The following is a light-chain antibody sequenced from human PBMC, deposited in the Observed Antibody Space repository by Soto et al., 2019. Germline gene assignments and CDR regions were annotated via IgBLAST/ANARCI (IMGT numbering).Light chain of an antibody. V-gene: IGKV3-11*01. CDR2: DAS. Sequence: EIVLTQSPATLSLSPGERATLSCRASQSVSSYLAWYQQKAGQAPRLLIYDASNRATGIPARFSGSGSGTDFTLTISSLEPEDSAVYFCQHRSNWTLTFGQGTRLEIK. CDR1: QSVSSY. J-gene: IGKJ5*01. CDR3: QHRSNWTLT.